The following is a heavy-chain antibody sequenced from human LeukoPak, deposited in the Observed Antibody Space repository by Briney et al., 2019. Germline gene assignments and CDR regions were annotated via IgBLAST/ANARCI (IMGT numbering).Heavy chain of an antibody. CDR2: VSSSSSYI. CDR3: ARDSDWAFDY. Sequence: GGSLRLSCAASGFTFSSYSMNWVRQAPGKGLEWVSSVSSSSSYIYYADSVKGRFTISRDNAKNSLYLQMNSLRAEDTAVYYCARDSDWAFDYWGQGSLVTVSS. D-gene: IGHD3-9*01. V-gene: IGHV3-21*01. CDR1: GFTFSSYS. J-gene: IGHJ4*02.